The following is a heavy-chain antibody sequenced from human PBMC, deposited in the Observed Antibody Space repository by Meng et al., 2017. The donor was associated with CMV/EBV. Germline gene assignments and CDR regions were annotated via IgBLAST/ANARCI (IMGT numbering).Heavy chain of an antibody. D-gene: IGHD3-3*01. J-gene: IGHJ6*02. CDR1: GFTFRSYA. V-gene: IGHV3-30*04. CDR2: ISYDGSNK. CDR3: ARDLFGVVSTHTYYYYGMDV. Sequence: GESLKISCAASGFTFRSYAMHWVRQAPGKGLEWVAVISYDGSNKYYADSVKGRFTISRDNSKNTLYLQMNSLRAEDTAVYYCARDLFGVVSTHTYYYYGMDVWGQGTTVTVSS.